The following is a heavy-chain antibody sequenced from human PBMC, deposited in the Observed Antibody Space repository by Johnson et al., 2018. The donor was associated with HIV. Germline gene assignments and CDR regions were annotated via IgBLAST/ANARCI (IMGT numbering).Heavy chain of an antibody. V-gene: IGHV3-15*01. CDR1: GLTFKNAW. D-gene: IGHD3-3*02. J-gene: IGHJ3*01. CDR2: IKSKTDGGTT. CDR3: ARGGGRGIFVHRDAFDV. Sequence: VQLVESGGGLVKPGWSLRLSCAASGLTFKNAWMSWVRQAPGKGLEWVGRIKSKTDGGTTDYAAPVKGRFTISRDDSKNTLYLQMNSLRPDDTAIFYCARGGGRGIFVHRDAFDVWGQGTLVTVSS.